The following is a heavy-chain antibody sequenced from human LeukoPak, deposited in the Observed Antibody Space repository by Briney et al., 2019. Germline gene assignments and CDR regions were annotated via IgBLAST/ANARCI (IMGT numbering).Heavy chain of an antibody. Sequence: GGSLRLSCVASGFDIRHYYMSWVRQAPGKGLEWVADIRHDGSNIYNVDSVRGRFTISRDNAKNSLFLQMNSLKDEDTAVYYCARDGSGRDFSLDYWGQGTLVTVSS. D-gene: IGHD3-10*01. CDR2: IRHDGSNI. V-gene: IGHV3-7*04. CDR3: ARDGSGRDFSLDY. CDR1: GFDIRHYY. J-gene: IGHJ4*02.